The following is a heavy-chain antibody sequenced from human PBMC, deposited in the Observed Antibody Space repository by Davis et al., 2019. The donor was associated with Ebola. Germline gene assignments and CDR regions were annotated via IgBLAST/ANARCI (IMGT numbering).Heavy chain of an antibody. V-gene: IGHV3-7*03. J-gene: IGHJ4*02. CDR1: GFTFSSYW. CDR2: IKQDGSEK. D-gene: IGHD3-9*01. CDR3: ARDQDDILTGYYKGSDY. Sequence: PGGSLRLSCAASGFTFSSYWMSWVRQAPGKGLEWVANIKQDGSEKYYVDSVKGRFTISRDNAKNSLYLQMNSLRAEDTAVYYCARDQDDILTGYYKGSDYWGQGTLVTVSS.